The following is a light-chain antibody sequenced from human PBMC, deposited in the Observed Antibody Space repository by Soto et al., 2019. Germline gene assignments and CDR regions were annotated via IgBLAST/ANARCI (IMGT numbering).Light chain of an antibody. CDR1: SSNIGAGYG. CDR3: QSYDSSPDV. Sequence: QSVLTQPPSVSGAPGQRVTISCTGSSSNIGAGYGVHWYQQLPGTAPKLLIYGNSNRPSGVPDRFSGSKSGTSASLAITGLQAEDEADYYCQSYDSSPDVFGTGTKVTVL. J-gene: IGLJ1*01. V-gene: IGLV1-40*01. CDR2: GNS.